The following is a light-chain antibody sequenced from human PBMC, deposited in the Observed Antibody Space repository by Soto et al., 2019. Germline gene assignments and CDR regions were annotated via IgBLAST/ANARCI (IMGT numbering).Light chain of an antibody. Sequence: EIVLTQSPATLSLSPGERATLSCRASQSVSSYLAWYQQKPGQAPRLLIYDASNRATGIPARFSGSGSGTDFTLTISSLEPEEFAVYYCQQRSNWPTFGGWTKVEIK. CDR2: DAS. CDR3: QQRSNWPT. CDR1: QSVSSY. J-gene: IGKJ4*01. V-gene: IGKV3-11*01.